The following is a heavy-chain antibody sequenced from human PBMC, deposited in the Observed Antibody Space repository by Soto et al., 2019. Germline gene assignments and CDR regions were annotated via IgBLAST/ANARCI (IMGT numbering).Heavy chain of an antibody. CDR2: IYSGAYI. Sequence: GYLRLSCAASVVTVSDNYMSWVRQAPGKGLEWVSVIYSGAYIYYTDALRGRFTISRDNAKNSLHLQMNSMTAEDTAVYYCTRESSRDSSARCWLALRGQRTLVTVS. CDR3: TRESSRDSSARCWLAL. CDR1: VVTVSDNY. D-gene: IGHD6-13*01. J-gene: IGHJ5*02. V-gene: IGHV3-66*01.